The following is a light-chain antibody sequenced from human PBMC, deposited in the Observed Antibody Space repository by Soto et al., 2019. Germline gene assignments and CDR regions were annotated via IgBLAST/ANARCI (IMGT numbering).Light chain of an antibody. V-gene: IGKV1-39*01. CDR2: AAS. CDR3: QQSYRTRLG. Sequence: DIQMTQSPSSLSASVGDIVTITCRASQSISSYLNWYQQKPGKAPKLLIYAASSLQSGVPSMFSGSGSGTDFTLTISSLQPEDFATYYCQQSYRTRLGFGGGTKVEIK. CDR1: QSISSY. J-gene: IGKJ4*01.